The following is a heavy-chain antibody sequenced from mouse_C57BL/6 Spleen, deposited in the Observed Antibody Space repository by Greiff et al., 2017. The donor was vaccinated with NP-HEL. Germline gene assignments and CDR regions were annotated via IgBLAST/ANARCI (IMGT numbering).Heavy chain of an antibody. CDR1: GYTFTTYP. CDR2: FHPYNDDT. V-gene: IGHV1-47*01. Sequence: VKLQESGAELVKPGASVKMSCKASGYTFTTYPIEWMKQNHGKSLEWIGNFHPYNDDTKYNEKFKGKATLTVEKSSSTVYLELSRLTSDDSAVYYCARKRYYGSSYGAMDYWGQGTSVTVSS. J-gene: IGHJ4*01. D-gene: IGHD1-1*01. CDR3: ARKRYYGSSYGAMDY.